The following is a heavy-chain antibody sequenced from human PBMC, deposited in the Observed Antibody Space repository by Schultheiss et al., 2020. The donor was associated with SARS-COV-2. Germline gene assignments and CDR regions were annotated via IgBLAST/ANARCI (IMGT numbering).Heavy chain of an antibody. Sequence: GGSLRLSCAASGFTVSSNYMSWVRQAPGKGLEWVSVISGSGGTTNYADPVKGRFTISRDNSKNTLYLQMNSLRAEDTAVYYCAKDRWDYYYGVDVWGKGTTVTVSS. V-gene: IGHV3-23*01. CDR2: ISGSGGTT. J-gene: IGHJ6*04. D-gene: IGHD6-13*01. CDR1: GFTVSSNY. CDR3: AKDRWDYYYGVDV.